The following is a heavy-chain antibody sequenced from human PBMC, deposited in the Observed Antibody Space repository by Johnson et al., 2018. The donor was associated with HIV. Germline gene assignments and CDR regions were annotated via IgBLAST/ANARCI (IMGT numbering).Heavy chain of an antibody. CDR2: ISGSGGST. CDR3: AKDLKRGIAARGAFDI. J-gene: IGHJ3*02. D-gene: IGHD6-13*01. CDR1: GFTFSSYA. V-gene: IGHV3-23*04. Sequence: VQLVESGGGVVRPGGSLRLSCAASGFTFSSYAMSWVRQAPGKGLEWVSAISGSGGSTYYADSVQGRFTISRDNSKNSLYLQMNSLRAEDTALYYCAKDLKRGIAARGAFDIWGQGTMVTVSS.